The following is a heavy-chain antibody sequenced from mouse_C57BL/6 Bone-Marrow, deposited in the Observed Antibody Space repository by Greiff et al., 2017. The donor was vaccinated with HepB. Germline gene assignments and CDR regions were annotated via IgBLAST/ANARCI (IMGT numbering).Heavy chain of an antibody. J-gene: IGHJ1*03. CDR3: ARGDYKGSYWYFDV. CDR2: IYPGSGNT. Sequence: QVQLKQSGAELVRPGASVKLSCKASGYTFTDYYINWVKQRPGQGLEWIARIYPGSGNTYYNEKFKGKATLTAEKSSSTAYMQLSSLTSEDSAVYFCARGDYKGSYWYFDVWGTGTTVTGSS. D-gene: IGHD2-12*01. V-gene: IGHV1-76*01. CDR1: GYTFTDYY.